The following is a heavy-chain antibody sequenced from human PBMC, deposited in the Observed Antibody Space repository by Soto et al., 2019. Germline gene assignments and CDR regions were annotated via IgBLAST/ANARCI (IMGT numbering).Heavy chain of an antibody. Sequence: ASVKVSCKASGYTFTSYYMHWVRQAPGQGLEWMGIINPSGGSTSYAQKFQGRVTMTRDTSTSTVYMELSSLRSEDPAVYYCARDFSHSRGYYYGGPNWFDPWSQGTLVTVSS. J-gene: IGHJ5*02. CDR3: ARDFSHSRGYYYGGPNWFDP. D-gene: IGHD3-22*01. CDR1: GYTFTSYY. V-gene: IGHV1-46*01. CDR2: INPSGGST.